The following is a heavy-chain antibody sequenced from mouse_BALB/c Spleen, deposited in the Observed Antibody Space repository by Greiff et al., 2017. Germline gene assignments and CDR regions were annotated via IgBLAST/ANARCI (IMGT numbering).Heavy chain of an antibody. V-gene: IGHV1S81*02. CDR3: ARAPYAMDY. Sequence: QVQLQQSGAELVKPGASVKLSCKASGYTFTSYWMHWVKQRPGQGLEWIGEINPSNGRTNYNEKFKSKATLTVDKSSSTAYMQLSSLTSEDSAVYYCARAPYAMDYGGQGTSVTVSS. CDR2: INPSNGRT. CDR1: GYTFTSYW. J-gene: IGHJ4*01.